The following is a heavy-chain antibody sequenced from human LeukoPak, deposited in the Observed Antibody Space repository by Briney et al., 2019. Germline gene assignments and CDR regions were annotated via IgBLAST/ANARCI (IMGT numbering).Heavy chain of an antibody. CDR3: ARDLSSSGYCLFDF. CDR1: GDSVSRNSAA. D-gene: IGHD3-22*01. J-gene: IGHJ4*02. CDR2: TYYRSKWYN. V-gene: IGHV6-1*01. Sequence: SQTLSLTCAISGDSVSRNSAAWHWIRQSPSRGLEWLGRTYYRSKWYNDYAVSVKSRITINPDTSKNQFSLQLKSVTPEYTAVYYCARDLSSSGYCLFDFWRQGTLDPVFS.